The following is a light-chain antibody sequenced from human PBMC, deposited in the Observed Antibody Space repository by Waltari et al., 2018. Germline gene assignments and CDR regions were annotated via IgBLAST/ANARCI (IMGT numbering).Light chain of an antibody. CDR2: AAS. CDR1: QGISSY. CDR3: QQLNSYPGT. V-gene: IGKV1-9*01. Sequence: IQLTQSPSSLSASVGDRVTITCRASQGISSYLAWYQQKPGKAPNLLIYAASTLQSGVPSRFSGSGSGTDFTLTISILQPEDFATYYCQQLNSYPGTFGQGTRLEIK. J-gene: IGKJ5*01.